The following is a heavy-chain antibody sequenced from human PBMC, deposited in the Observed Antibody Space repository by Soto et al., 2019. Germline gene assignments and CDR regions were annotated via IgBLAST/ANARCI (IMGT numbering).Heavy chain of an antibody. V-gene: IGHV3-74*01. J-gene: IGHJ4*02. CDR3: AGGIWNDNAY. CDR2: INPDGSNT. D-gene: IGHD1-1*01. Sequence: AGGSLRLSCAASGFTFSGNWMHWVRQAPGKGLLWVSRINPDGSNTDYADSVKGRFTISRDNAKNKLYLQMNSLRAEDTAVYYCAGGIWNDNAYWGQGTLVTVSS. CDR1: GFTFSGNW.